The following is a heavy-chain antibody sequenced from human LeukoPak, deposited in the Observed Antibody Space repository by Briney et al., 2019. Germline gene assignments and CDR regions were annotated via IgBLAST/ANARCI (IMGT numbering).Heavy chain of an antibody. CDR3: ARETRGGNSGFFGRGYWFDP. J-gene: IGHJ5*02. V-gene: IGHV1-2*02. CDR1: GYTFTGYY. Sequence: ASVKVSCKASGYTFTGYYMHWVRQAPGQGLEWMGWINPNSGGTNYAQKFQGRVTMTRDTSISTAYMELSRLRSDDTAVYCCARETRGGNSGFFGRGYWFDPWGQGTLVTVSS. CDR2: INPNSGGT. D-gene: IGHD4-23*01.